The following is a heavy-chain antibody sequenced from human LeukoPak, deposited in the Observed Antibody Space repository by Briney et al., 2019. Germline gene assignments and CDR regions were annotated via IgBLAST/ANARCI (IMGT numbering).Heavy chain of an antibody. CDR3: ARGGRGWLQFNRPGYFDY. D-gene: IGHD5-24*01. V-gene: IGHV4-34*01. J-gene: IGHJ4*02. CDR2: INHSGST. Sequence: PSETLSLTCAVYGGSFSGYYWSWIRQPPGKGLEWIGEINHSGSTNYNPSLKSRVTISVDTSKNQFSLKLSSVTAADTAVYYYARGGRGWLQFNRPGYFDYWGQGTLVTVSS. CDR1: GGSFSGYY.